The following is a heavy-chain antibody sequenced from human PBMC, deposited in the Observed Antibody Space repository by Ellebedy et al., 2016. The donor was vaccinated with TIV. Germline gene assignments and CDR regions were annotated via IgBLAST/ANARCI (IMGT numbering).Heavy chain of an antibody. J-gene: IGHJ1*01. V-gene: IGHV4-4*07. CDR1: GDSVTSADYF. CDR2: IFISGDT. Sequence: SETLSLTXSVSGDSVTSADYFWGWVRQPAGKGPEWIGRIFISGDTIYSPSLKSRATLSIDTSKNQFSLKLTSATAADTAVYYCATFLNMGHEFWGRGTLVTVSA. CDR3: ATFLNMGHEF. D-gene: IGHD2/OR15-2a*01.